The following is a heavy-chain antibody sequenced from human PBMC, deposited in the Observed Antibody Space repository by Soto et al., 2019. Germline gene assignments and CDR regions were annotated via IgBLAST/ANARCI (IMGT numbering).Heavy chain of an antibody. J-gene: IGHJ6*02. CDR3: ARRDMLDYYGMDV. V-gene: IGHV1-2*04. CDR2: INPNSGGT. CDR1: GYTLTGYY. D-gene: IGHD3-9*01. Sequence: ASVKVSCKASGYTLTGYYMHWVRQAPGQGLEWMGWINPNSGGTNYAQKFQGWVTMTRDTSISTAYMELSRLRSDDTAVYYCARRDMLDYYGMDVWGQGTTVTVSS.